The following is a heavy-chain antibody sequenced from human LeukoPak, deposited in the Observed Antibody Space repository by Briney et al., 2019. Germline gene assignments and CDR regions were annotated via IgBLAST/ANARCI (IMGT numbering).Heavy chain of an antibody. CDR2: INPNSGGT. CDR1: GYTFTGYY. D-gene: IGHD2-2*02. V-gene: IGHV1-2*02. CDR3: ASDWGLSQLEYCSNTNCYMGAFDI. J-gene: IGHJ3*02. Sequence: ASVKVSCKASGYTFTGYYMNWVRQAPGQGLEWMGWINPNSGGTNYAQKFQGRVTMTRDTSISTAYMELSRLRSDDTAVYYCASDWGLSQLEYCSNTNCYMGAFDIWGQGTMVTVSS.